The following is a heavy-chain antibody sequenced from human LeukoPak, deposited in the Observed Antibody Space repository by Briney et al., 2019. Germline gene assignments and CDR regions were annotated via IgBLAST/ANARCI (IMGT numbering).Heavy chain of an antibody. CDR2: MSSSSSTI. CDR3: TRDPRHLDY. V-gene: IGHV3-48*04. Sequence: GGSLRLSCAASGFTFSSYSVNWVRQAPGKGLEWVSYMSSSSSTIYYADSVKGRFTISRDNAKNSLYLQMNNLRADDTAVYYCTRDPRHLDYWGQGTLVTVSS. CDR1: GFTFSSYS. J-gene: IGHJ4*02.